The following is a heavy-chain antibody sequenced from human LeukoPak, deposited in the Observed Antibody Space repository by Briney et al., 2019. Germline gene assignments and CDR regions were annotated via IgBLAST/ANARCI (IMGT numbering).Heavy chain of an antibody. CDR3: AKGVAAGPFDY. Sequence: PGGSLRLSCAASGFTFDDYAMHWVRHAPGKGLEWVSGISWNSGSIGYADSVKGRFTISRDNSKNTLYLQMNSLRAEDTAVYYCAKGVAAGPFDYWGQGTLVTVSS. CDR1: GFTFDDYA. J-gene: IGHJ4*02. D-gene: IGHD6-13*01. CDR2: ISWNSGSI. V-gene: IGHV3-9*01.